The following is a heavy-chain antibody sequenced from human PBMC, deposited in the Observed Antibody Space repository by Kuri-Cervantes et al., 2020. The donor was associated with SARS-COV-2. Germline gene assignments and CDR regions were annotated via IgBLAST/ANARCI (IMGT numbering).Heavy chain of an antibody. Sequence: SETLSLTCTVSGGSVSSGSYYWSWIRQPPGKGLEWIGYIYYSGSTNYNPSLKSRVTISVDTSKNQFSLKLSSVTAADTAVYYCARGRVWVPDYWGQGTLVTVSS. D-gene: IGHD2-8*01. CDR1: GGSVSSGSYY. CDR2: IYYSGST. CDR3: ARGRVWVPDY. V-gene: IGHV4-61*01. J-gene: IGHJ4*02.